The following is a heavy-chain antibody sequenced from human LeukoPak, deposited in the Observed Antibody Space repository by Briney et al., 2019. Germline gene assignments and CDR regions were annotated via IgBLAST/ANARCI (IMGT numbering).Heavy chain of an antibody. CDR2: IIPIFGTA. Sequence: SVKVSCKASGGAFSSYAISWVRQAPGQGLEWMGGIIPIFGTANYAQKFQGRVTITADESTSTAYMELSSLRSEDTAVYYCARVRVNIRGVTTFDPWGQGTLVTVSS. CDR1: GGAFSSYA. D-gene: IGHD3-10*01. J-gene: IGHJ5*02. V-gene: IGHV1-69*01. CDR3: ARVRVNIRGVTTFDP.